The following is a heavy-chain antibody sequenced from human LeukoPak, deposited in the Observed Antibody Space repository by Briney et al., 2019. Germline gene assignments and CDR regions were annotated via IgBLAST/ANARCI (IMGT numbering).Heavy chain of an antibody. J-gene: IGHJ6*02. CDR3: AKDSCSTNCLGSGMDV. CDR2: ISGSGNST. Sequence: GGSLRLSCAASGFTFSNYAINWVRQAPGQGLDWASGISGSGNSTYYADSVKGRLTISRDNSKNILYLQMRSLRVDDTAIYYCAKDSCSTNCLGSGMDVWGQGTAVTVSS. V-gene: IGHV3-23*01. CDR1: GFTFSNYA. D-gene: IGHD2-2*01.